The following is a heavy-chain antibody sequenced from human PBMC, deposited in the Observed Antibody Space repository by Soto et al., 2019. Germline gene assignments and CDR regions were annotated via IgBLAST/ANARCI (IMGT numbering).Heavy chain of an antibody. Sequence: QVQLVESGGGVVQSGRSLRLSCAASGFTFSTSGMHWIRQAPGKGLEWVAMISHDGGATYYVDSVKGRFTISRDTDKNTLHLQMDSLRPEDTATYYCAKDWGSIGCYNWFDPWGQGTLVTVSS. CDR1: GFTFSTSG. CDR3: AKDWGSIGCYNWFDP. J-gene: IGHJ5*02. V-gene: IGHV3-30*18. CDR2: ISHDGGAT. D-gene: IGHD2-2*01.